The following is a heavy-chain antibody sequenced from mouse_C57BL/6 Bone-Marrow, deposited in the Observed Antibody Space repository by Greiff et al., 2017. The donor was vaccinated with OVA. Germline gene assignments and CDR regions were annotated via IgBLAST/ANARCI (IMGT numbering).Heavy chain of an antibody. CDR1: GYTFTDYE. D-gene: IGHD1-1*01. CDR2: IDPETGGT. V-gene: IGHV1-15*01. J-gene: IGHJ4*01. Sequence: QVQLQQSGAELVRPGASVTLSCQASGYTFTDYEMHWVKQTPVHGLEWIGAIDPETGGTAYNQKFKGKAILTADKSSSTAYMELRSLTSEDSAVYYCTRSDYYGSSLYAMDYWGQGTSVTVSS. CDR3: TRSDYYGSSLYAMDY.